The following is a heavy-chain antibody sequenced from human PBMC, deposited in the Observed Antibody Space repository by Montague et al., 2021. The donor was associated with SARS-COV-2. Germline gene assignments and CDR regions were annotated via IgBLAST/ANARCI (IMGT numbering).Heavy chain of an antibody. CDR3: VRAGGFDNRPPV. V-gene: IGHV4-4*02. CDR1: GGSIMTTNW. Sequence: SETLSLTCAVSGGSIMTTNWRSCVRQPPGKGLGWLGEIYKDWSTNYNPSLKSRVTMSVDKSKNQFSLELNSVTAADTALYYCVRAGGFDNRPPVWGQGALVIVSS. D-gene: IGHD3-9*01. CDR2: IYKDWST. J-gene: IGHJ4*02.